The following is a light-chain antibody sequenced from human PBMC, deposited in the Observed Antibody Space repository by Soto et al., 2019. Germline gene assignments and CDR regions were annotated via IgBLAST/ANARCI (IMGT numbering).Light chain of an antibody. Sequence: PGERATLSCRASQSVSSYLAWYQQKPGQAPRLLIYDASNRATGIPARFTGSGSGTDFTLTISSLEPEDFAVYYCQQRFTWPLTFGGGTKVEIK. CDR2: DAS. CDR1: QSVSSY. CDR3: QQRFTWPLT. V-gene: IGKV3-11*01. J-gene: IGKJ4*01.